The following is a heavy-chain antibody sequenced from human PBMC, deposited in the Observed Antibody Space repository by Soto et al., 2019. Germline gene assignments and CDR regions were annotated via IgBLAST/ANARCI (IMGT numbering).Heavy chain of an antibody. D-gene: IGHD4-17*01. J-gene: IGHJ6*02. CDR1: GYTLTELS. Sequence: ASVKVSCKVSGYTLTELSMHWVRQAPGKGLEWMGGFDPEDGETIYAQKFQGRVTMTEDTSTDTAYMELSSLRSEDTAVYYCATAGSGDYHYYYYYGMDVWGQGTTVTVSS. CDR3: ATAGSGDYHYYYYYGMDV. CDR2: FDPEDGET. V-gene: IGHV1-24*01.